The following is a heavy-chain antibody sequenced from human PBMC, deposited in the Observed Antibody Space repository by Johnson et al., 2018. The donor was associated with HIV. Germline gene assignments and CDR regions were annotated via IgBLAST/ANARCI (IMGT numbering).Heavy chain of an antibody. CDR3: AKEVDAFDI. Sequence: QVQLVESGGGVVQPGRSLRLSCAASGFTFSSYAMHWVRQAPGKGLEWVAVISYDGSNKYYADSVKGRFTISRDNAKNSLYLQMNSLRAEDTALYYCAKEVDAFDIWGQGTMVTVSS. J-gene: IGHJ3*02. V-gene: IGHV3-30-3*01. CDR1: GFTFSSYA. CDR2: ISYDGSNK.